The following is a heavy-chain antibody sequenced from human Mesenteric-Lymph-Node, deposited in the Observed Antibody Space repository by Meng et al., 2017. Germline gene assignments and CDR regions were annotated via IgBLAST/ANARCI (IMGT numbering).Heavy chain of an antibody. CDR3: AIGVRIAAAGIAVDY. D-gene: IGHD6-13*01. Sequence: QGQVGVHGAGVQQLVPSGKVSRKASGYTVTSCDINWVRQAKPQGLGWMGWMKPNSGNTGYDRTSHGRVTITTNTSISKAYMELRNFRSEDTAVDYCAIGVRIAAAGIAVDYWGQGTLVTVSS. CDR2: MKPNSGNT. CDR1: GYTVTSCD. J-gene: IGHJ4*02. V-gene: IGHV1-8*01.